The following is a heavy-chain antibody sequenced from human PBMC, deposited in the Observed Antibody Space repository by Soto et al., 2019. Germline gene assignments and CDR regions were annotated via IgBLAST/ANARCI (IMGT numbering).Heavy chain of an antibody. V-gene: IGHV3-53*01. D-gene: IGHD2-21*02. CDR1: GFTVSSNY. CDR2: IYSGGST. J-gene: IGHJ4*02. Sequence: GGSLRLSCAASGFTVSSNYMSWVRQAPGKGLEWVSVIYSGGSTYYADSVKGRFTISRDNSKNTLYLQMNSLRAEDTAVYYCARVRAEIVVVTATTALVFDYWGQGTLVTVSS. CDR3: ARVRAEIVVVTATTALVFDY.